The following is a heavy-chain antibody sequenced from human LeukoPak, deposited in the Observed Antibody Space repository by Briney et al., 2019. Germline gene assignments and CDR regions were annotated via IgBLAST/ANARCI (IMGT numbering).Heavy chain of an antibody. CDR1: GGTFSSYA. CDR3: SCYDTNWYFDL. Sequence: AASVKVSCKASGGTFSSYAISWVRQAPGQGLEWMGRIIPILGIANCAQKFQGRVTITADKSTSTAYMELSSLRSEDTAVYYCSCYDTNWYFDLWGRGTLVTVSS. CDR2: IIPILGIA. D-gene: IGHD2-15*01. V-gene: IGHV1-69*04. J-gene: IGHJ2*01.